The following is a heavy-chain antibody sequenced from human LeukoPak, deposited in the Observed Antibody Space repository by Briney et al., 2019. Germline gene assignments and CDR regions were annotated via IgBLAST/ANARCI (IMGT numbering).Heavy chain of an antibody. V-gene: IGHV3-23*01. CDR3: AQDIAWGAFEH. J-gene: IGHJ4*02. CDR2: ISPVGGGT. D-gene: IGHD7-27*01. CDR1: GFTFKNYG. Sequence: GGSLRLSCVASGFTFKNYGMNWVRQAPGKGLEWVSGISPVGGGTYYADSVKGRFTISRDDSKKTLSLQMNSLRVEDTAVYYCAQDIAWGAFEHWGQGILVTVSS.